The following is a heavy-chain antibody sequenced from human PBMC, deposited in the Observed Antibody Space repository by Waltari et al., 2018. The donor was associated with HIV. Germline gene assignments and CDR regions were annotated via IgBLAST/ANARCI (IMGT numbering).Heavy chain of an antibody. J-gene: IGHJ6*02. D-gene: IGHD3-10*01. Sequence: QVRLQQWGTGLLKSSETLSRTCAVYGASFRDYYWTCIRPSPGQGLHWIGEVNDVGGVRYSPSFRSRVSMSMDASKNQFSLNLTSVTAADTAVYYCARGRWRNRGPLPMDVWAPGAMVIVSS. CDR1: GASFRDYY. CDR2: VNDVGGV. V-gene: IGHV4-34*02. CDR3: ARGRWRNRGPLPMDV.